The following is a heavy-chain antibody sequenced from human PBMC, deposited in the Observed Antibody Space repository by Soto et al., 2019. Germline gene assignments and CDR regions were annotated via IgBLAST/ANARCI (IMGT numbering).Heavy chain of an antibody. V-gene: IGHV3-21*01. J-gene: IGHJ5*02. CDR3: ARPSTQTRCWNWFDP. D-gene: IGHD2-15*01. CDR1: GFTLSSYT. Sequence: PGGSLRLSCAASGFTLSSYTMHWVRQAPGKGLEWVASISESRSSIYYADSVKGRFTISRDSAENSLFLQMTSLTAADTAGYYCARPSTQTRCWNWFDPWGQGTLVTVSS. CDR2: ISESRSSI.